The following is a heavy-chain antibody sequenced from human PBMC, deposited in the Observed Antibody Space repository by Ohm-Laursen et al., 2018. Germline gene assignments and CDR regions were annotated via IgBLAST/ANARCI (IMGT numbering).Heavy chain of an antibody. Sequence: GSLRLSCAASGFSFSSYWMAWVRQTPGKGLKWVANINRDGGSESYVDSVQGRFTISRGNAKNLLYLQMNNLRAEDTAMYYCSRDYLSIWGQGTLVTVSS. J-gene: IGHJ3*01. V-gene: IGHV3-7*01. CDR2: INRDGGSE. D-gene: IGHD2/OR15-2a*01. CDR1: GFSFSSYW. CDR3: SRDYLSI.